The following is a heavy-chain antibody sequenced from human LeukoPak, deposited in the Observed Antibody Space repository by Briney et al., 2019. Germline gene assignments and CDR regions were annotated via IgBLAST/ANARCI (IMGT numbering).Heavy chain of an antibody. D-gene: IGHD3-9*01. Sequence: GESLKISCKGSGYSFTSYWIGWVRQMPGKGLEWMGIIYPGDSDTRYSPSFQGQVTISADKSISTAYLQWSSLKASGTAMYYCARRHYDILTGYPFDYWGQGTLVTVSS. CDR3: ARRHYDILTGYPFDY. CDR1: GYSFTSYW. CDR2: IYPGDSDT. J-gene: IGHJ4*02. V-gene: IGHV5-51*01.